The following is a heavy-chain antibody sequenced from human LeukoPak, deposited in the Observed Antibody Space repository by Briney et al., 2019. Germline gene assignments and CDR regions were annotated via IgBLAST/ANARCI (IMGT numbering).Heavy chain of an antibody. CDR2: ITNDGKAT. CDR3: GRSNPADY. V-gene: IGHV3-48*02. Sequence: GGSLTLSCAASGFTSSSYSMNWVRQAPETALEWVSYITNDGKATYCADSVKGRFTICRDNAKNSLYLQMNSLRDEDTAVYYCGRSNPADYWGQGTLVTVSS. D-gene: IGHD2-8*01. J-gene: IGHJ4*02. CDR1: GFTSSSYS.